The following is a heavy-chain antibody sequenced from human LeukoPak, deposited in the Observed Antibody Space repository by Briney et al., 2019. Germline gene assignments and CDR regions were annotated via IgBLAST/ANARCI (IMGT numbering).Heavy chain of an antibody. J-gene: IGHJ6*03. V-gene: IGHV1-8*03. CDR2: MNPKSGNT. CDR3: ARRAVDNSYYYYMDV. CDR1: GYTFTSYD. D-gene: IGHD6-19*01. Sequence: GASVKVSCKASGYTFTSYDINWVRQVTGQGLEWMGWMNPKSGNTGYAQKFQGRVTIPRNTSISTAYMEVSSLRYEDTAVYYCARRAVDNSYYYYMDVWGKGTTVTISS.